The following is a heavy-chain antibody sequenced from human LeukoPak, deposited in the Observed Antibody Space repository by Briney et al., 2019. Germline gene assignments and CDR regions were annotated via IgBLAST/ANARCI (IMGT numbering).Heavy chain of an antibody. CDR3: ARGPHSSSWYADAFDI. CDR2: IYTSGST. D-gene: IGHD6-13*01. J-gene: IGHJ3*02. Sequence: PSETLSLTCTVSGGSISSGSYYWSWIRQPAGKGLEWIGRIYTSGSTNYNPSLKSRVTISVDTSKNQFSLKLSSVTPADTAVYYCARGPHSSSWYADAFDIWGQGTMVTVSS. V-gene: IGHV4-61*02. CDR1: GGSISSGSYY.